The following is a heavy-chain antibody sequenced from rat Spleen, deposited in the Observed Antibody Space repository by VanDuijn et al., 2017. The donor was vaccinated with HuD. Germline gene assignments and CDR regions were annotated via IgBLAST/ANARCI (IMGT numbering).Heavy chain of an antibody. D-gene: IGHD1-9*01. CDR3: ARRHYGYTDYFDY. CDR1: GFTFSDFY. J-gene: IGHJ2*01. V-gene: IGHV5-7*01. Sequence: EVQLVESGGGLVQPGRSLKLSCAASGFTFSDFYMAWVRQAPTKGLEWVATISYDDRSTYYRDSVKGRFTISRDNAKSTLSLKMDSLRSEDTATYYCARRHYGYTDYFDYWGQGVMVTVSS. CDR2: ISYDDRST.